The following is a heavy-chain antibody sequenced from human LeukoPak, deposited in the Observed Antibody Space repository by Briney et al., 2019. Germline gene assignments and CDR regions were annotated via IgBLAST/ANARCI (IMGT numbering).Heavy chain of an antibody. CDR3: AREGYSSSWYVY. CDR1: GFTFSSYA. D-gene: IGHD6-13*01. V-gene: IGHV3-30*01. J-gene: IGHJ4*02. Sequence: GGSLRLSCAASGFTFSSYAMHWVRQAPGKGLEWVAVISYDGSNKYYADSVKGRFTISRDNSKNTLYLQMNSLRAEDTAVYYCAREGYSSSWYVYWGQGTLVTVSS. CDR2: ISYDGSNK.